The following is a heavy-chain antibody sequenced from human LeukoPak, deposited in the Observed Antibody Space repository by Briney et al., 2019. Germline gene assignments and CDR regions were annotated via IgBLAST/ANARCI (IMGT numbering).Heavy chain of an antibody. D-gene: IGHD3-22*01. CDR2: ISYDGSNK. J-gene: IGHJ4*02. CDR1: GFTFSSYA. Sequence: PGGSLRLSCAASGFTFSSYAMHWVRQAPGKGLEWVAVISYDGSNKYYADSVKGRFTISRDNSKNTLYLQMNSLRAEDTAVYYCARDRDSSGYYRPFDYRGQGTLVTVSS. V-gene: IGHV3-30-3*01. CDR3: ARDRDSSGYYRPFDY.